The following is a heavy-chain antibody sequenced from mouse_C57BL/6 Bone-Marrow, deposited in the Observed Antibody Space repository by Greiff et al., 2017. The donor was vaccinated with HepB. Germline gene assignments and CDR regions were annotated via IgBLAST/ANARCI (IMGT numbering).Heavy chain of an antibody. CDR1: GFSFNTYA. CDR3: VKDYGSSPHWYFDV. Sequence: EVKLVESGGGLVQPKGSLKLSCAASGFSFNTYAMNWVRQAPGKGLEWVARIRSKSNNYATYYADSVKDRFTISRDDSESMLYLQMNNLKTEDTAMYYCVKDYGSSPHWYFDVWGTGTTVTVSS. V-gene: IGHV10-1*01. CDR2: IRSKSNNYAT. J-gene: IGHJ1*03. D-gene: IGHD1-1*01.